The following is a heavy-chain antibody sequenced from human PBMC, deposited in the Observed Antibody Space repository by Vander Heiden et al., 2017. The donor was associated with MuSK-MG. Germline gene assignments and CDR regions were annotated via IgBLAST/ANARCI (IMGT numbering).Heavy chain of an antibody. Sequence: EVQLLESGGGLVQPGGSLRLSCVASGFNFDNYDMYWVRQAPGKGLEWVAAISGRCGSTYYANFLKGRFTISRDNFRRTIYLQMGSLRAEDTAIYYCAKVQQWFGELSYGLDVWGQGTTVTVSS. CDR3: AKVQQWFGELSYGLDV. V-gene: IGHV3-23*01. CDR1: GFNFDNYD. J-gene: IGHJ6*02. D-gene: IGHD3-10*01. CDR2: ISGRCGST.